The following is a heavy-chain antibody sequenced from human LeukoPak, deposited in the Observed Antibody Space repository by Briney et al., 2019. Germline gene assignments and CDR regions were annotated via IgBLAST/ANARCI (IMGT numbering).Heavy chain of an antibody. CDR1: GFTFSSYA. D-gene: IGHD3-16*01. CDR2: IKQDGSEK. V-gene: IGHV3-7*01. CDR3: ARESTAVGDNYFDY. Sequence: GGSLRLSCAASGFTFSSYAMSWVRQAPGKGLEWVANIKQDGSEKYYVDSVKGRFTISRDNAKNTLYLQMNSLRAEDLAVYYCARESTAVGDNYFDYWGQGILVAVSS. J-gene: IGHJ4*02.